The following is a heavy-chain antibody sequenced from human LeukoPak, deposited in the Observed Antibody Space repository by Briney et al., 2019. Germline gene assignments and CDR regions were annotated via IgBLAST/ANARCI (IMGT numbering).Heavy chain of an antibody. J-gene: IGHJ6*03. CDR2: INHSGST. CDR3: ARGSGIYYYYMDV. Sequence: SETLSLTCVVYGGSFSGYYWSWIRQPPGKGLEWIGEINHSGSTNYNPSLKSRVTISVDTSKNQFSLKLSSVTAADTAVYYCARGSGIYYYYMDVWGKGTTVTVS. CDR1: GGSFSGYY. V-gene: IGHV4-34*01.